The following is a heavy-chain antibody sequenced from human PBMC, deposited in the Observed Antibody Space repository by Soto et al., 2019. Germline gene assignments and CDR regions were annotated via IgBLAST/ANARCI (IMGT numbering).Heavy chain of an antibody. CDR2: IIPFFKAT. D-gene: IGHD3-16*01. J-gene: IGHJ6*02. V-gene: IGHV1-69*13. CDR3: ARDVPLNYYDGTFSYYAMDV. Sequence: ASVKVSCKASGGTFSSHAISWVRQAPGQGLEWMGGIIPFFKATNYAQKFQGRVAITADDSTSTAYMDLYSLRSEDTAVYYCARDVPLNYYDGTFSYYAMDVWGQGTTVTVSS. CDR1: GGTFSSHA.